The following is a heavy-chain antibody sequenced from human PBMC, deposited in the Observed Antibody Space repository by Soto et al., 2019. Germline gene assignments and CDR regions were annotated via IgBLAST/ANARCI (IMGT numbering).Heavy chain of an antibody. CDR3: ARRGTYRWGHFDY. V-gene: IGHV4-30-2*01. CDR1: GGSITSGGYS. Sequence: KTSETLSLTCAVSGGSITSGGYSWGWIRQPPGQGLEWIGYMYHSGNTYYNPSLKGRVTISLDHSRNQFSLRLNSVTAADTAVYYCARRGTYRWGHFDYWGQGTQVTVSS. D-gene: IGHD3-16*02. CDR2: MYHSGNT. J-gene: IGHJ4*02.